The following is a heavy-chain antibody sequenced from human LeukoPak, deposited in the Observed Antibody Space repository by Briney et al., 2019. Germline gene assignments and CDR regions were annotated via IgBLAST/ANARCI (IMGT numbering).Heavy chain of an antibody. Sequence: ASVKVSCKAFGYTFTNNWMHWVRQAPGQGLEWMGWISAYNGNTNYAQKLQGRVTMTTDTSTSTAYMELRSLRSDDTAVYYCARARGSDAFDIWGQGTMVTVSS. CDR2: ISAYNGNT. J-gene: IGHJ3*02. CDR1: GYTFTNNW. V-gene: IGHV1-18*04. CDR3: ARARGSDAFDI. D-gene: IGHD3-10*01.